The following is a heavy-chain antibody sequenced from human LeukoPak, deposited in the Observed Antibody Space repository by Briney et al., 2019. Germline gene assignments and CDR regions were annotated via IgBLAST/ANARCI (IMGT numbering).Heavy chain of an antibody. CDR3: ARGKRSVGSGSYLPLFDY. J-gene: IGHJ4*02. Sequence: PSETLSLTCAVYGGSFSGYYWSWIRQPPGKGLEWIGEINHSGSTNYNPSLKSRVTISVDTSKNQFSLKLSSVTAADTAVYYCARGKRSVGSGSYLPLFDYWGQGTLVSVSS. V-gene: IGHV4-34*01. CDR2: INHSGST. CDR1: GGSFSGYY. D-gene: IGHD3-10*01.